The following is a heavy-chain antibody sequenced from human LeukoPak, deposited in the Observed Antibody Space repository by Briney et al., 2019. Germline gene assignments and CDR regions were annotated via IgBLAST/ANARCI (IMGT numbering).Heavy chain of an antibody. CDR2: IDTDGSTT. Sequence: GGSLRLSCAASRFTFSSYWMHWVRQAPGKGLVWVSRIDTDGSTTTYADSVKGRFTISRDNAKNSLYLQMNSLRAEDTAVYYCARTIGSKNAFDLWGQGTMVTVSS. CDR1: RFTFSSYW. V-gene: IGHV3-74*01. D-gene: IGHD1-26*01. CDR3: ARTIGSKNAFDL. J-gene: IGHJ3*01.